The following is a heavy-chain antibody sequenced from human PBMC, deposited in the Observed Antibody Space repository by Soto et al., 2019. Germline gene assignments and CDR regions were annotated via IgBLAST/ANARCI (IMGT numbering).Heavy chain of an antibody. D-gene: IGHD5-12*01. CDR2: IIPIFGTA. CDR3: AREARRGDGYNVAFDI. V-gene: IGHV1-69*01. J-gene: IGHJ3*02. Sequence: QVQLVQSGAEVKKPGSSVKVSCKASGGTFSSYAISWVRQAPGQGLEWMGGIIPIFGTANYAQKFQGRVTITADESTSTAYRELSSLRSEDTAVYYCAREARRGDGYNVAFDIWGQGTMVTVSS. CDR1: GGTFSSYA.